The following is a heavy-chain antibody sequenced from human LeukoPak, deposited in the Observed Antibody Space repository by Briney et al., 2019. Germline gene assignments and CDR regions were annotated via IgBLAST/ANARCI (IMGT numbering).Heavy chain of an antibody. CDR3: AKDYDSSGYYEYYFDY. Sequence: GGSLRLSCAASAFTFSSYAMSWVRQAPGKGLEWVSAISGSGGSTYYADSVKGRFTISRDNSKNTLYLQMNGLRAEDTAVYYCAKDYDSSGYYEYYFDYWGQGTLVTVSS. J-gene: IGHJ4*02. V-gene: IGHV3-23*01. D-gene: IGHD3-22*01. CDR1: AFTFSSYA. CDR2: ISGSGGST.